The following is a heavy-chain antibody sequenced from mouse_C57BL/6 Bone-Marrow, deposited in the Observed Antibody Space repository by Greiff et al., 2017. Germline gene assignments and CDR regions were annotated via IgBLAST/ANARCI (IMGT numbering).Heavy chain of an antibody. J-gene: IGHJ3*01. CDR1: GFSLTSYG. D-gene: IGHD1-1*01. CDR3: AKGPYYYGSSLAY. Sequence: VQLQQLGPGLVQPSQSLSITCTVSGFSLTSYGVHWVRQSPGKGLEWLGVIWRGGSTDYNAAFMSRLSITKDNSKSQVFFKMNSLQADDTAIYYGAKGPYYYGSSLAYWGQGTLVTVSA. V-gene: IGHV2-5*01. CDR2: IWRGGST.